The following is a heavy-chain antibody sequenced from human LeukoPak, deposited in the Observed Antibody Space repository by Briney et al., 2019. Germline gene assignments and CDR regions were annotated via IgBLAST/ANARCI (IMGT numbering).Heavy chain of an antibody. Sequence: PGGSLRLSCAASGFTFSSYAMHWVRQAQGKGLEYVSAISSNGGSTYYANSVKGRFTISRDNSKNTLYLQMGSLRAEDMAVYYCARGRYCSSTSCYPFDYWGQGTLVTVSS. J-gene: IGHJ4*02. CDR2: ISSNGGST. V-gene: IGHV3-64*01. D-gene: IGHD2-2*01. CDR3: ARGRYCSSTSCYPFDY. CDR1: GFTFSSYA.